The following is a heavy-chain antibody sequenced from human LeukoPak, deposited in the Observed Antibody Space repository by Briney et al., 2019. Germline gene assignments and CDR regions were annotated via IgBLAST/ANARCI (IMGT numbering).Heavy chain of an antibody. CDR3: AREPYSSPLDRHEKAFDY. D-gene: IGHD6-13*01. CDR1: GYTFTAHF. J-gene: IGHJ4*02. V-gene: IGHV1-2*06. Sequence: ASVQVSCKASGYTFTAHFIHWVRQAPGQGLEWMGQINSNNGDEKYAPKFQGRVTVLRDTSINTIYLDLTSLTSDDTAVYYCAREPYSSPLDRHEKAFDYWGQGTLVTVSS. CDR2: INSNNGDE.